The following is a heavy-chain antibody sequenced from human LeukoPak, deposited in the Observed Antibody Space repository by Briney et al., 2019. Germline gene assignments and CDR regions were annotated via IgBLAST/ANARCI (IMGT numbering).Heavy chain of an antibody. D-gene: IGHD2-2*01. J-gene: IGHJ6*02. CDR3: ARTIYCSSTSCYEWLTADYYYYYYGMDV. Sequence: ASVKVSCKASGYTFTGYYMHWMRQATGQGLEWMGWMNPNSGNTGYAQKFQGRVTMTRNTSISTAYMELSSLRSEDTAVYYCARTIYCSSTSCYEWLTADYYYYYYGMDVWGQGTTVTVSS. V-gene: IGHV1-8*02. CDR1: GYTFTGYY. CDR2: MNPNSGNT.